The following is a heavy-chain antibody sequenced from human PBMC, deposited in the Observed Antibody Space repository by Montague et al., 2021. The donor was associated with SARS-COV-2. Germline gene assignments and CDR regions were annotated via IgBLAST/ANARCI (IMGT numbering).Heavy chain of an antibody. J-gene: IGHJ6*02. V-gene: IGHV4-34*01. CDR1: GASYSGYY. Sequence: SETLSLTCARLGASYSGYYWSSIRLNSRTKKELFGELIHRESTNYNPSLKSRVTISVDTSKNQFSLKLSSVTAADTAVYYCARGSGCSGGSCYSEWDPYYYYGMDVWGQGTTVTVSS. D-gene: IGHD2-15*01. CDR3: ARGSGCSGGSCYSEWDPYYYYGMDV. CDR2: LIHREST.